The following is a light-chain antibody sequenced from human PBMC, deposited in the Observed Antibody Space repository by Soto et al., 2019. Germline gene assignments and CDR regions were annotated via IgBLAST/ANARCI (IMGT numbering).Light chain of an antibody. J-gene: IGLJ1*01. V-gene: IGLV2-8*01. CDR2: DVS. CDR1: GSDVGGYNF. CDR3: CSYAGSNNYV. Sequence: QSVLTQPASASGSAGESVTISCTGTGSDVGGYNFVSWYQQHPGKAPKLMIYDVSKRPSGVPDRFSGSKSGNTASLTVSGLQAEDEADYYCCSYAGSNNYVFGTGTKLTVL.